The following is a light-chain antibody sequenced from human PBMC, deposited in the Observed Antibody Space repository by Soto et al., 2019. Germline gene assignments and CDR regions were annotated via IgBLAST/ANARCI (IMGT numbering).Light chain of an antibody. V-gene: IGKV3-20*01. Sequence: EIVLTQSPGTLSLSPGERVTLSCRASQSVSSNNLGWYQQKPGQSPRLLIYGASSRATGIPDRFSGSGSGTDFTLTISRLEAEGFAVYYCHHYATPVWTFGQGTKVEIK. CDR3: HHYATPVWT. J-gene: IGKJ1*01. CDR2: GAS. CDR1: QSVSSNN.